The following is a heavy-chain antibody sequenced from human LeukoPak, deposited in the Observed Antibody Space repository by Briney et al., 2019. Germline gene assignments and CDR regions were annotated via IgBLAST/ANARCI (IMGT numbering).Heavy chain of an antibody. CDR1: GGSISGYY. CDR2: IHYTGST. Sequence: SETLSLTCTVSGGSISGYYWSWFRQPPGKGLEWVAYIHYTGSTNYNPSLKSRVTISLDTSENQFSLKLTSVTAADTAVYYCASHTPVTGQPPGYWGQGTLVTVSS. D-gene: IGHD6-19*01. J-gene: IGHJ4*02. V-gene: IGHV4-59*08. CDR3: ASHTPVTGQPPGY.